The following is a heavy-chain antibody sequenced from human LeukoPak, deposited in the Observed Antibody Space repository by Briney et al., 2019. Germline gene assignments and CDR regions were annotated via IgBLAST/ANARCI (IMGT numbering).Heavy chain of an antibody. Sequence: ASVKVSCKASGYTFTSYGISWVRQAPGQGLEWMGWISAYNGNTNYAQKLQGRVTMTTDTSTSTAYMELRSLRSDDTAAYYCARRSSGWYGGFDDYWGQGTLVTVSS. CDR2: ISAYNGNT. V-gene: IGHV1-18*01. D-gene: IGHD6-19*01. J-gene: IGHJ4*02. CDR1: GYTFTSYG. CDR3: ARRSSGWYGGFDDY.